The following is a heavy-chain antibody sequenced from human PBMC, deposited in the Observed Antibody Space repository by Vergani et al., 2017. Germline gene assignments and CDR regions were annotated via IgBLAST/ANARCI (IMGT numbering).Heavy chain of an antibody. CDR3: ARSTRGYYDSSGYSLTRWHNWFDP. CDR1: GFTFSSYS. Sequence: EVQLVESGGGLVKPGGSLRLSCAASGFTFSSYSMNWVRQAPGKGLEWVSSISSSSSYIYYADSVKGRFTISRDNAKNSLYLQMNSLRAEDTAVYYCARSTRGYYDSSGYSLTRWHNWFDPWGQGTLITFSS. D-gene: IGHD3-22*01. V-gene: IGHV3-21*01. CDR2: ISSSSSYI. J-gene: IGHJ5*02.